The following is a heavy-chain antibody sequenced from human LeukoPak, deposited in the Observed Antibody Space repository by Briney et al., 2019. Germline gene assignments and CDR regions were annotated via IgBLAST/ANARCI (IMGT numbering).Heavy chain of an antibody. CDR2: IYYSGST. CDR1: GGSISSSSYY. D-gene: IGHD6-19*01. J-gene: IGHJ4*02. Sequence: SETLSLTCTVSGGSISSSSYYWGWIRQPPGKGLEWFGSIYYSGSTYYNPSLKSRVTISVDTSKNQFSLKLSSVTAADTAVYYCARLEVAGTSDYWGQGTLVTVSS. CDR3: ARLEVAGTSDY. V-gene: IGHV4-39*01.